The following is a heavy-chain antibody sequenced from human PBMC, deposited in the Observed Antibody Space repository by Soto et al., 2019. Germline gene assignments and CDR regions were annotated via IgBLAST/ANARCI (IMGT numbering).Heavy chain of an antibody. D-gene: IGHD6-19*01. Sequence: LRLSCAASGFTFSSYAMHWVRQAPGKGLEWVAVISYDGSNKYYADSVKGRFTISRDNSKNTLYLQMNSLRAEDTAVYYCARAPIAVAGTGYFDYWGQGTLVTAPQ. CDR2: ISYDGSNK. CDR1: GFTFSSYA. J-gene: IGHJ4*02. V-gene: IGHV3-30-3*01. CDR3: ARAPIAVAGTGYFDY.